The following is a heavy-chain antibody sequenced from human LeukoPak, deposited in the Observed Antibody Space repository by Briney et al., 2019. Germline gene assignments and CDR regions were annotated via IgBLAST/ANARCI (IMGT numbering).Heavy chain of an antibody. V-gene: IGHV4-4*09. CDR3: ARQVGANEFDY. CDR2: IYTSGST. Sequence: SETLTLTCTASGVSISSYYRSWIRQAPGKGLEWIGYIYTSGSTNYNPSLKSRVTISVDTSKNQFSLKLSSVTAADTAVYYCARQVGANEFDYWGQGTLVTVSS. CDR1: GVSISSYY. D-gene: IGHD1-26*01. J-gene: IGHJ4*02.